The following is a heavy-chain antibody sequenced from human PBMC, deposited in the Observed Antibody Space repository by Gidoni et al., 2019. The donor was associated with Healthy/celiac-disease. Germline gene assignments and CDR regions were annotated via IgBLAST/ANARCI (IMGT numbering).Heavy chain of an antibody. V-gene: IGHV3-30-3*01. J-gene: IGHJ4*02. D-gene: IGHD3-10*01. Sequence: QVQLVESGGRAVQPGRSLRLPCAASGFTFSSYAMHWVRQAPGTGLEWVAVLSYDGSNKYFADSVKGRFTISRDNSKNALYLQMHSLRAEDTAVYYCARDGGYWGQGTLVTVSS. CDR1: GFTFSSYA. CDR3: ARDGGY. CDR2: LSYDGSNK.